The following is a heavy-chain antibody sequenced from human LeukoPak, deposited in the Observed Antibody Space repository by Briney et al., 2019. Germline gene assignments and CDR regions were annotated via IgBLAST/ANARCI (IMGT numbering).Heavy chain of an antibody. V-gene: IGHV4-34*01. CDR3: ARGTWTRGYYYYMDV. Sequence: SETLSLTCAVYGGSFSGYYWSWIRQPPGKGLEWIGKINHSGSTNYNPSLKSRVTISVDTSKNQFSLKLSSVTAADTAVYYCARGTWTRGYYYYMDVWGKGTTVTVSS. D-gene: IGHD3/OR15-3a*01. CDR1: GGSFSGYY. J-gene: IGHJ6*03. CDR2: INHSGST.